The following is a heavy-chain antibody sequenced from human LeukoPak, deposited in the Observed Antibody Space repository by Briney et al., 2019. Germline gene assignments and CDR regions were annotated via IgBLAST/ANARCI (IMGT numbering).Heavy chain of an antibody. D-gene: IGHD1-26*01. CDR2: ISSSGNTI. CDR3: ARGRRVGATTYWFDP. CDR1: GFTLSDYY. Sequence: GGSLRLSCAASGFTLSDYYMSWIRQAPGRGLELVSYISSSGNTIYYADFVEGRFTISRDNAKNSLYLQMNSLRAEDTAVYYCARGRRVGATTYWFDPWGQGTLVTVSS. J-gene: IGHJ5*02. V-gene: IGHV3-11*01.